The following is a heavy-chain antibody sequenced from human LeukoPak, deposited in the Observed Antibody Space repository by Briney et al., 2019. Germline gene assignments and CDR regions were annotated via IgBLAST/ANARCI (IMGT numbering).Heavy chain of an antibody. Sequence: SETLSLTCTVSGGSISSSSYYWGWIRQPPGKGLEWIGSIYYSGSTYYNPSLKSRVTISVDTSKNQFSLKLRSVTAADTAVYYFARLPLYGDYDGGNWFDPWGQGTLVTVSS. CDR2: IYYSGST. D-gene: IGHD4-17*01. J-gene: IGHJ5*02. V-gene: IGHV4-39*01. CDR1: GGSISSSSYY. CDR3: ARLPLYGDYDGGNWFDP.